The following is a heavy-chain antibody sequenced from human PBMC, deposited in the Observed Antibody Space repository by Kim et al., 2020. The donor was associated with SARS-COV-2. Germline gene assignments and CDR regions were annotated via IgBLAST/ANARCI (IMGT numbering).Heavy chain of an antibody. CDR1: GYTFTSYG. CDR2: ISAYNGNT. D-gene: IGHD2-15*01. V-gene: IGHV1-18*01. J-gene: IGHJ3*02. Sequence: ASVKVSCKASGYTFTSYGISWVRQAPGQGLEWMGWISAYNGNTNYAQKLQGRVTMTTDTSTSTAYMELRSLRSDDTAVYYCARDRCSGGSCYFAEPTGDAFDIWGQGTMVTVSS. CDR3: ARDRCSGGSCYFAEPTGDAFDI.